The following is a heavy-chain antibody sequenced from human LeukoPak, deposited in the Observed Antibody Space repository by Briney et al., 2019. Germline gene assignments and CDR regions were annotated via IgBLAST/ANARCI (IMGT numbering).Heavy chain of an antibody. CDR2: IYYSGST. D-gene: IGHD3-10*01. CDR1: GGSISSSSYY. CDR3: AREGSESYYNPDY. J-gene: IGHJ4*02. V-gene: IGHV4-39*07. Sequence: PSETLSLTCTVSGGSISSSSYYWGWLRQPPGKGLEWIGSIYYSGSTYYNPSLKSRVTISVDTSKNQFSLKLSSVTAADTAVYYCAREGSESYYNPDYWGQGTLVTVSS.